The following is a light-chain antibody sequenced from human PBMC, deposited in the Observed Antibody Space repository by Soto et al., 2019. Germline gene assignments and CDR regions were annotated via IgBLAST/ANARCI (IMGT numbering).Light chain of an antibody. CDR1: QAISNN. CDR3: QQDNDWPPT. V-gene: IGKV3-15*01. CDR2: DAS. J-gene: IGKJ1*01. Sequence: RVMTQSPVTLSVAPGERVTLSCRASQAISNNLAWYQQNPGHPPRLLSFDASIRATGIPARFSGSGSGTEFTITISSLRSEDFAVYYCQQDNDWPPTFGQGTRV.